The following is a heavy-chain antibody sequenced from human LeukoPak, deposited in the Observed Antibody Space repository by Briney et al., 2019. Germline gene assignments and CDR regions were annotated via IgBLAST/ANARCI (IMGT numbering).Heavy chain of an antibody. CDR3: ARVYPATYYYYYYMDV. D-gene: IGHD2-15*01. V-gene: IGHV4-4*07. J-gene: IGHJ6*03. CDR1: GGSISSYY. CDR2: IYTSGST. Sequence: SETLSLTCTVSGGSISSYYWSWIRQPAGKGLEWIGRIYTSGSTNYNLSLKSRVTMSVDTSKNQFSLKLSSVTAADTAVYYCARVYPATYYYYYYMDVWGKGTTVTVSS.